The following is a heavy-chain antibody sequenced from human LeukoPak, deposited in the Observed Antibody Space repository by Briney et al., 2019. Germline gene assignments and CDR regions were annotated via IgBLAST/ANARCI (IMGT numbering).Heavy chain of an antibody. V-gene: IGHV2-5*02. CDR3: AHTAYCYDSSGHADAFDI. J-gene: IGHJ3*02. CDR2: IYWDDDK. Sequence: SGPTLVKPTQTLTLTCTFSGFSLSTSGVGVGWIRQPPGKALEWLALIYWDDDKRYSPSLKSRLTITKDTSKNQVVLTMTNMDPVDTATYYCAHTAYCYDSSGHADAFDIWGQGTMVTVSS. CDR1: GFSLSTSGVG. D-gene: IGHD3-22*01.